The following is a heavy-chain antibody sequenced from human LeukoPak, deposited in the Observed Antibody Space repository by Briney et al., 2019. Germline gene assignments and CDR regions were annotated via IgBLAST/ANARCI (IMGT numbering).Heavy chain of an antibody. V-gene: IGHV1-69*05. CDR3: ARAQNYGDYLSPYDY. D-gene: IGHD4-17*01. CDR2: IIPIFGTA. J-gene: IGHJ4*02. Sequence: GASVKVSCKASGGTFSSHAISWVRQAPGQGLEWTGGIIPIFGTANYAQKFQGRVTITTDESTSTAYMELSSLRSEDTAVYYCARAQNYGDYLSPYDYWGQGTLVTVSS. CDR1: GGTFSSHA.